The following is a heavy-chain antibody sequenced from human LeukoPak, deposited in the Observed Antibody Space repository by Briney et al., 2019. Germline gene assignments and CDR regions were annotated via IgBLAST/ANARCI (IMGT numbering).Heavy chain of an antibody. CDR1: GGSISSSSYY. J-gene: IGHJ5*02. D-gene: IGHD2-2*01. CDR2: IYYSGST. Sequence: SETLSLTCTVSGGSISSSSYYWGWIRQPPGKGLEWIGSIYYSGSTYYNPSLKSRVTISVDTSKNQFSLKLSSVTAADTAVYYCARARYCSSTSCYYYWFDPWGQGTLVTVSS. CDR3: ARARYCSSTSCYYYWFDP. V-gene: IGHV4-39*07.